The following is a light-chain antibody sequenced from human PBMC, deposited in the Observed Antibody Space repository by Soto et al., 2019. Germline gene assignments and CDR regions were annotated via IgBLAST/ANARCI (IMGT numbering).Light chain of an antibody. V-gene: IGLV2-8*01. CDR3: SSFAGSNNVL. J-gene: IGLJ3*02. Sequence: QSALTQPPSASGSPGQSVTISCTGTNSDVGGYDFVSWYQQHPGKAPKLMIYEVNKRPSGVPDRFSGSKSGNTASLTVSGLQAEDGASYYCSSFAGSNNVLFGGGTKLTVL. CDR1: NSDVGGYDF. CDR2: EVN.